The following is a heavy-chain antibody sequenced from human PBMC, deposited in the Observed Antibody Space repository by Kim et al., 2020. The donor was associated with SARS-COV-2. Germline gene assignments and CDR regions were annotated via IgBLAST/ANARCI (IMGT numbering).Heavy chain of an antibody. Sequence: SETLSLTCTVSGGSVSSGSYYWSWIRQPPGKGLEWIGYIYYSGSTNYNPSLKSRVTISVDTSKNQFSLKLSSVTAADTAVYYCARVLSPYYYDSSGYSYVDYWGQGTLVTVSS. CDR1: GGSVSSGSYY. V-gene: IGHV4-61*01. CDR3: ARVLSPYYYDSSGYSYVDY. J-gene: IGHJ4*02. D-gene: IGHD3-22*01. CDR2: IYYSGST.